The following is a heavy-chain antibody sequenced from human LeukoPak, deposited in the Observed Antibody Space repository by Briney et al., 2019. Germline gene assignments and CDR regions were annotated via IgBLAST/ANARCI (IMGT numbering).Heavy chain of an antibody. CDR3: AKEAYDYVWGSYRPYYFDY. J-gene: IGHJ4*02. D-gene: IGHD3-16*02. Sequence: GGSLRLSCVASGFTFSSYAMSWVRQAPGKGLEWVSAISGSGGSTYYADSVKGRFTISRDNSKNTLYLQMNSLRAEDTAVYYCAKEAYDYVWGSYRPYYFDYWGQGTLVTVSS. CDR2: ISGSGGST. CDR1: GFTFSSYA. V-gene: IGHV3-23*01.